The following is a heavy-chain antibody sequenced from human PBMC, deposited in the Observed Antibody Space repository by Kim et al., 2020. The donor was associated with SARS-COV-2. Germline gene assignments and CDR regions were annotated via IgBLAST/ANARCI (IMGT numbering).Heavy chain of an antibody. CDR1: GGSFSGYY. CDR2: INHSGST. Sequence: SETLSLTCAVYGGSFSGYYWSWIRQPPGKGLEWIGEINHSGSTNYNPSLKSRVTISVDTSKNQFSLKLSSVTAADTAVYYCARGIRFLEWLSNFGYYYYGMDVWGQGTTVTVSS. V-gene: IGHV4-34*01. D-gene: IGHD3-3*01. J-gene: IGHJ6*02. CDR3: ARGIRFLEWLSNFGYYYYGMDV.